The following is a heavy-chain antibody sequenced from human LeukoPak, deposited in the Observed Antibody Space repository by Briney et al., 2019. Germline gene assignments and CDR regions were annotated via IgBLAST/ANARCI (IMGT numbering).Heavy chain of an antibody. Sequence: SQTLSLTCTVSGASISSGAYYWSWIRQPPGKGLEGIGYIYYTGSTYYNPSLKSRTTISLDTSKNQFSLMLSSVTAADTAVYYCASVMNGVVKFDFWGQGTLVTVSS. CDR1: GASISSGAYY. V-gene: IGHV4-30-4*01. CDR2: IYYTGST. CDR3: ASVMNGVVKFDF. D-gene: IGHD3-3*01. J-gene: IGHJ4*02.